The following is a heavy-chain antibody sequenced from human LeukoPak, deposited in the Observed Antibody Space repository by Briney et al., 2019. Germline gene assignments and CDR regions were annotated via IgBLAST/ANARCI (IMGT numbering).Heavy chain of an antibody. CDR2: INPDSGAA. Sequence: VASVKVSCKASGYTFTGYFMHWVRQAPGQGLEWMGWINPDSGAANYAQKFQGRVTMTRDTSITTAYMELSSLMSDDTAVHYCARRFYDEFGPWGQGTLVTVSS. D-gene: IGHD2/OR15-2a*01. V-gene: IGHV1-2*02. CDR1: GYTFTGYF. CDR3: ARRFYDEFGP. J-gene: IGHJ5*02.